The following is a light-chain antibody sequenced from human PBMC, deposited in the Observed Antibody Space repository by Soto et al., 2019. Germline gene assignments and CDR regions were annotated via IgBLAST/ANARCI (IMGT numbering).Light chain of an antibody. CDR2: QTS. Sequence: EIVMTQSPATLSVSPGERVTLSCRASQSVSSDLAWYHQKPGQAPRLLIYQTSIRAAGIPARFSASGSGTDFTLTISDVQPEDFALYYCHQRQSWPRTFGQGTKVDI. CDR1: QSVSSD. V-gene: IGKV3D-15*03. CDR3: HQRQSWPRT. J-gene: IGKJ1*01.